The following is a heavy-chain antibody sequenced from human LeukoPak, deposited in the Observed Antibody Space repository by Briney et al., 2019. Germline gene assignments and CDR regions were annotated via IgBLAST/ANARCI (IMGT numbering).Heavy chain of an antibody. CDR2: INHSGST. D-gene: IGHD4-17*01. V-gene: IGHV4-34*01. J-gene: IGHJ4*02. CDR3: ATQNGFFDY. Sequence: SETLSLTCAVYGGSFSGYYWSWIRQPPGKGLEWIGEINHSGSTNYNPSLKSRVTISVDTSKNQFSLKLSSVTAADTAVYYCATQNGFFDYWGQGTLVTVSS. CDR1: GGSFSGYY.